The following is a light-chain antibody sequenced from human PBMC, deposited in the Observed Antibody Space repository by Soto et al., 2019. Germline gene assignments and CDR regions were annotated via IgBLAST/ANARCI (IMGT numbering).Light chain of an antibody. V-gene: IGKV1-5*01. J-gene: IGKJ2*01. CDR2: DAS. CDR3: QQYSSYPSYT. Sequence: DIQMTQSPSTLSASVGDRVTITCRASQSINNWLAWYQQKPGKAPNLLIYDASSLESGVPSRFSGSGSGTEFSLTISSLQPDDFATYYCQQYSSYPSYTFGQGTKLEIK. CDR1: QSINNW.